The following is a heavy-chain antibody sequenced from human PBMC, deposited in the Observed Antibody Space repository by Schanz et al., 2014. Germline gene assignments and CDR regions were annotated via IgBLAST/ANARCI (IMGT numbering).Heavy chain of an antibody. CDR2: IFTDGRT. Sequence: EVQLVESWGGLVQPGGSLRLSCAASGFAVDNYYMSCVRQAPGRGLEWVSIIFTDGRTYYADSVKGRFTISRDSSKNTLFLQMNSLRTEDTAVYYCARLDPYCRSGTCSRAFDFWGQGTLVTVSS. V-gene: IGHV3-66*02. CDR3: ARLDPYCRSGTCSRAFDF. D-gene: IGHD2-15*01. J-gene: IGHJ4*02. CDR1: GFAVDNYY.